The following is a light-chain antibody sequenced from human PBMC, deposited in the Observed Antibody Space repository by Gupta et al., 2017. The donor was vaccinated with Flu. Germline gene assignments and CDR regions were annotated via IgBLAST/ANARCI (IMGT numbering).Light chain of an antibody. J-gene: IGLJ3*02. Sequence: QLXLXQXXSAXAXLGASVXXTCTLTSDHSSYPIAWHQQQPEKGPRYLMKLNSDGSHTKGDGIPDRFSGSSSGAERYLTISSLQSEDEADYYCQTWGTGIRVFGGGTKLTVL. V-gene: IGLV4-69*01. CDR1: SDHSSYP. CDR2: LNSDGSH. CDR3: QTWGTGIRV.